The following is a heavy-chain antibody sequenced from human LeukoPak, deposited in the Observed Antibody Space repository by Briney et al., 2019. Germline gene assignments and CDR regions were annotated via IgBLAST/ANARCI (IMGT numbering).Heavy chain of an antibody. V-gene: IGHV4-39*07. CDR2: IYYSGST. CDR3: ARVLDGSSWYDGFQH. D-gene: IGHD6-13*01. Sequence: SETLSLTCTVSGGSISSSSYYWGWIRQPPGKGLEWIGSIYYSGSTYYNPSLKSRVTISVDTSKNQFSLKLSSVTAADTAVYYCARVLDGSSWYDGFQHWGQGTLVTVSS. CDR1: GGSISSSSYY. J-gene: IGHJ1*01.